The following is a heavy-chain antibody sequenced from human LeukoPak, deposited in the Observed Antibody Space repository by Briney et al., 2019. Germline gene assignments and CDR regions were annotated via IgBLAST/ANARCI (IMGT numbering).Heavy chain of an antibody. V-gene: IGHV4-39*01. D-gene: IGHD1-26*01. CDR3: ARGRVGVGATRPGLWFDY. CDR1: GGSISSSSYY. J-gene: IGHJ4*02. Sequence: PSETLSLTCTVPGGSISSSSYYWGWIRQPPGKGLEWIGSIYYSGSTYYNPSLKSRVTISVDTSKNQFSLKLSSVTAADTAVYYCARGRVGVGATRPGLWFDYWGQGTLVTVSS. CDR2: IYYSGST.